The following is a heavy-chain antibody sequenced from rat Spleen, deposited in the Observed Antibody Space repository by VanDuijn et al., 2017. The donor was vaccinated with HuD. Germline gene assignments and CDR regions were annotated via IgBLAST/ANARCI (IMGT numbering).Heavy chain of an antibody. CDR2: ISPSADNT. D-gene: IGHD1-6*01. CDR3: ARHALMYTTDPFVY. Sequence: EVQLVESGGGLVQPGRSLKLSCAASGFTFSNYGMHWIRQAPTKGLEWVASISPSADNTFYRDSVKGRFTISRDDANSILYLQMNSLRSEDTATYYCARHALMYTTDPFVYWGQGTLVTVSS. J-gene: IGHJ3*01. V-gene: IGHV5-19*01. CDR1: GFTFSNYG.